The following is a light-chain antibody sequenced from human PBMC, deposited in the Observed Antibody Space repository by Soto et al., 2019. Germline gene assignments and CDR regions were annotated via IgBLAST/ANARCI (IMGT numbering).Light chain of an antibody. V-gene: IGKV3-20*01. CDR2: GAS. Sequence: EIVLTQSPGTLSLSPGERATLSCRASQSVSSSYLAWYQQKPGQAPRLLIYGASSRATGIPDRFSGSGSETDFTLTITRLEPEDFAMYYCQRYDSLRTFGQGTKVDIK. CDR1: QSVSSSY. CDR3: QRYDSLRT. J-gene: IGKJ1*01.